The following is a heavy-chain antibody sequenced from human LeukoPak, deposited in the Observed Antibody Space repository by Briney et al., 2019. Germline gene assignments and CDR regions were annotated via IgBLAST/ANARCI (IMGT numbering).Heavy chain of an antibody. Sequence: PSETLSLTCTVSGASPSADYXXXXRQPPGKXXXXXXXXYSGGNDNYNPPLKSRXPXXXXTPENQFSLRLTSVTAADTAIYFCAHSKRGGGYYINAFAVWGQGALVTISS. CDR2: XYSGGND. V-gene: IGHV4-4*08. J-gene: IGHJ3*01. CDR1: GASPSADY. D-gene: IGHD1-26*01. CDR3: AHSKRGGGYYINAFAV.